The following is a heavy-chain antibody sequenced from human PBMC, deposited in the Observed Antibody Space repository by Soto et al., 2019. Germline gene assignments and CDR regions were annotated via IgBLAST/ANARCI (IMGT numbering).Heavy chain of an antibody. CDR3: ARDVSDCSSTSCYEVASYYYGMDV. Sequence: SETLSLTCTVSGGSISSYYWSWIRQPPGKGLEWIGYIYYSGSTNYNPSLKSRVTISVDTSKNQFSLKLSSVTAADTAVYYCARDVSDCSSTSCYEVASYYYGMDVWGQGTTVTVSS. CDR2: IYYSGST. D-gene: IGHD2-2*01. J-gene: IGHJ6*02. V-gene: IGHV4-59*12. CDR1: GGSISSYY.